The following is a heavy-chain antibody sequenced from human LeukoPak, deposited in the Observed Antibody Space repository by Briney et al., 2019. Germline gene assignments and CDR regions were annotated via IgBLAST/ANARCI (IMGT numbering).Heavy chain of an antibody. D-gene: IGHD5-18*01. J-gene: IGHJ4*02. CDR1: GYTFTSYG. CDR2: ISAYNGNT. CDR3: ARDSVDTAMVPRDY. V-gene: IGHV1-18*01. Sequence: ASVKVSCKASGYTFTSYGISWVRQAPGQGLEWMGWISAYNGNTNYAQKLQGRVTMTRDTSISTAYMELSRLRSDDTAVYYCARDSVDTAMVPRDYWGQGTLVTVSS.